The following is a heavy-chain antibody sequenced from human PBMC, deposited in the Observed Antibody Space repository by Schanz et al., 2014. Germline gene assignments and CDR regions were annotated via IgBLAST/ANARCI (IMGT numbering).Heavy chain of an antibody. CDR2: IGHDGSDK. D-gene: IGHD3-10*01. Sequence: QVQLVESGGGVVQPGGSLRLSCAASGFRLSTYGMHWVRQAPGKGLEWVAFIGHDGSDKFYADSVKGRFTISRDNSKNKMSLEMESLRADDTALYHCAKDPGFAVRRFQMDVWGQGTMVAVSS. V-gene: IGHV3-30*02. CDR1: GFRLSTYG. J-gene: IGHJ6*02. CDR3: AKDPGFAVRRFQMDV.